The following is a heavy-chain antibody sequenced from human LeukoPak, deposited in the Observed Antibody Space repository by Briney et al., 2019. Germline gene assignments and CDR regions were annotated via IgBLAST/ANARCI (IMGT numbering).Heavy chain of an antibody. CDR1: GFTFSEYY. Sequence: GGSLRLSCAASGFTFSEYYMSWIRQAPGKGLEWVSYIRSSSSYTNYADSVKGRFTISRDNAKNSLYLQMNSLRAEDTAVYYCARGYYDNSGYYFPFDFWGQGTLVTVSS. D-gene: IGHD3-22*01. V-gene: IGHV3-11*06. J-gene: IGHJ4*02. CDR3: ARGYYDNSGYYFPFDF. CDR2: IRSSSSYT.